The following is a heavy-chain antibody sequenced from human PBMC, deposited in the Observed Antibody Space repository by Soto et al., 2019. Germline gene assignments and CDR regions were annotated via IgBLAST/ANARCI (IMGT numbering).Heavy chain of an antibody. CDR1: GFTFSSYA. D-gene: IGHD6-19*01. CDR3: ARDKGYLLSSGWLDY. J-gene: IGHJ4*02. V-gene: IGHV3-23*01. Sequence: GGSLRLSCAASGFTFSSYAMSWVRQAPGKGLEWVSAISGSGGSTYYADSVKGRFTISRDNSKNTLYLQMNSLRAEDTAVYYCARDKGYLLSSGWLDYWGQGTLVTVSS. CDR2: ISGSGGST.